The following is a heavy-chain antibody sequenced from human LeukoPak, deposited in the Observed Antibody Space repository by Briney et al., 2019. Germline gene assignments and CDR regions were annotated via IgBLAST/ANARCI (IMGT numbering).Heavy chain of an antibody. Sequence: SVKVSCKASGGTLSSYAISWVRQAPGQGLEWMGGIIPIFGTANYAQKFQGRVTITADESTSTAYMELSSLRSEDTAVYYCARDYSDSSGYYLDWFDPWGQGTLVTVSS. D-gene: IGHD3-22*01. V-gene: IGHV1-69*01. CDR2: IIPIFGTA. CDR1: GGTLSSYA. J-gene: IGHJ5*02. CDR3: ARDYSDSSGYYLDWFDP.